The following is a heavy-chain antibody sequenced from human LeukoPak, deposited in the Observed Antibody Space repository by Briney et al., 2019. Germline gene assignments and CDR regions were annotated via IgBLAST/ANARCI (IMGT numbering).Heavy chain of an antibody. CDR2: IKQDGSEK. V-gene: IGHV3-7*03. D-gene: IGHD3-10*01. CDR1: GFTFSNYW. J-gene: IGHJ4*02. Sequence: GGSLRLSCAASGFTFSNYWMTWVRQTPGKGLEWVASIKQDGSEKYYVDSVKGRFTISRDNAKNSLYLQMNSLRAEDTAIYYCARDKSAGADTGSSFYYWGQGALVTVSS. CDR3: ARDKSAGADTGSSFYY.